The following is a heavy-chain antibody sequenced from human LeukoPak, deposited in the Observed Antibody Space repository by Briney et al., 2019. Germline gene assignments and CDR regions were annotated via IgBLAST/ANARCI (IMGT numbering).Heavy chain of an antibody. Sequence: PSETLSLTCTVSGGSISSSSYYWGWIRQPPGKGLEWIGSIYYSGSTYYNPSLKSRVTISVDTSKNQFSLKLSSVTAADTAVYYCARAPSSGWYRDIKYYFDYWGQETLVTVSS. V-gene: IGHV4-39*01. CDR2: IYYSGST. CDR1: GGSISSSSYY. D-gene: IGHD6-19*01. CDR3: ARAPSSGWYRDIKYYFDY. J-gene: IGHJ4*02.